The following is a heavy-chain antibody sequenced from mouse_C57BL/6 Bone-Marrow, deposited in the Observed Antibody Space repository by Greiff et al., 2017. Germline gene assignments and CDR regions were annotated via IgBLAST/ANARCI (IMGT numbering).Heavy chain of an antibody. V-gene: IGHV1-15*01. CDR1: GYTFTDYE. CDR3: TGVGFDY. D-gene: IGHD1-1*01. CDR2: IDPETGGT. Sequence: QVQLQQSGAELVRPGASVTLSCKASGYTFTDYEMPWVKQTPVHGLEWIGAIDPETGGTAYNQKFKGKAILTADKSSSTAYMELRSLTSEDSVVYYCTGVGFDYWGQGTTLTVSS. J-gene: IGHJ2*01.